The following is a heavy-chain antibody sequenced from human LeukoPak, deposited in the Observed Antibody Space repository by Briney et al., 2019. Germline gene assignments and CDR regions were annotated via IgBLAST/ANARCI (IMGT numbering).Heavy chain of an antibody. CDR2: ISAYNGNT. V-gene: IGHV1-18*01. J-gene: IGHJ3*02. CDR3: ARGGYSMVRGVIGAFDI. D-gene: IGHD3-10*01. Sequence: ASVKVSCKASGYTFTSYGISWVRQAPGQGLEWMGWISAYNGNTNYAQKLQGRVIMTTDTSTSTAYMELRSLRSDDTAVYYCARGGYSMVRGVIGAFDIWGQGTMVTVSS. CDR1: GYTFTSYG.